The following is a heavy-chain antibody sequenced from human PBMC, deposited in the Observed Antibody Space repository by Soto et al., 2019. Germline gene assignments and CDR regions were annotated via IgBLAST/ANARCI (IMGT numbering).Heavy chain of an antibody. CDR2: ISAYNGNT. CDR3: AIRHYDFWSGYYNNWFDP. D-gene: IGHD3-3*01. J-gene: IGHJ5*02. V-gene: IGHV1-18*01. CDR1: GYNFTSYG. Sequence: ASVKVSCKASGYNFTSYGISWVRQAPGQGLEWMGWISAYNGNTNHAQKLQGRVTMTTDTSTSTAYMELRSLRSDDTAVYYCAIRHYDFWSGYYNNWFDPWGQGTLVTVSS.